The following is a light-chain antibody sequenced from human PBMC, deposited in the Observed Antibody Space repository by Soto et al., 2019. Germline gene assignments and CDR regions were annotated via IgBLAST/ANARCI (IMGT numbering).Light chain of an antibody. CDR1: TSNIGSNY. V-gene: IGLV1-47*02. CDR3: AAWDDSLSAV. J-gene: IGLJ3*02. CDR2: SNN. Sequence: QSVLTQPPSASGTPGQSVTISCSGSTSNIGSNYVSWYQQIPGTAPKLLIYSNNQRPSGVPDRFSGSKSGTSASLAISGLRSEDEADYYCAAWDDSLSAVFGGGTKLTVL.